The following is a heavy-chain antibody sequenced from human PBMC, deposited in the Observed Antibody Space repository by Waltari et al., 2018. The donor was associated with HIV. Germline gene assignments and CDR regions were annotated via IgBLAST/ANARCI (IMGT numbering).Heavy chain of an antibody. CDR1: GFTFSTYT. CDR2: SSSSSKTM. Sequence: EVQLVESGGGLVQPGGSLSLSCSASGFTFSTYTMNWVRRAPGQGVGRVSHSSSSSKTMYEVESVKGRFTISRDNAKNALFLQMNRMRAEDTAVYYCARERKYYYDESGPFDYWGQGTLVTVSS. J-gene: IGHJ4*02. V-gene: IGHV3-48*01. D-gene: IGHD3-22*01. CDR3: ARERKYYYDESGPFDY.